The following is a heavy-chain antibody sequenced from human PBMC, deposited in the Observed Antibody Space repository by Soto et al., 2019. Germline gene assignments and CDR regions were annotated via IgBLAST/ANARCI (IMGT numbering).Heavy chain of an antibody. CDR3: AKGPVSSGLYNWFDP. J-gene: IGHJ5*02. CDR2: ISGSGGST. D-gene: IGHD3-22*01. Sequence: GGSLRLSCAASGFTFSSYAMSWVRQAPGKGLEWVSAISGSGGSTYYADSVKGRFTISRDNSKNTLYLQMNSLRAEDTAVYYCAKGPVSSGLYNWFDPWGQGTLVTSPQ. V-gene: IGHV3-23*01. CDR1: GFTFSSYA.